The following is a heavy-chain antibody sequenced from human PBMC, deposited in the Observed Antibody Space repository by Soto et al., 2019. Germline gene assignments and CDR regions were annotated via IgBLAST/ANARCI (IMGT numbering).Heavy chain of an antibody. CDR2: INPNSGGT. J-gene: IGHJ6*02. CDR1: GYTFTGYY. Sequence: ASVKVSCKASGYTFTGYYMHWVRQAPGQGLEWMGWINPNSGGTNYAQKFQGRVTMTRDTSISTAYMELSRLRSDDTAVYYCARGGYSSSWSSDYYGMDVWGQGTTVTVS. CDR3: ARGGYSSSWSSDYYGMDV. D-gene: IGHD6-13*01. V-gene: IGHV1-2*02.